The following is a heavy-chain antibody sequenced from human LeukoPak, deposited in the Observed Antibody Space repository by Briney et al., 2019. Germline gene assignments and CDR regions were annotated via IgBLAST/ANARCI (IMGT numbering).Heavy chain of an antibody. CDR1: GFTLSDHW. Sequence: GGSLRLSCAASGFTLSDHWMHWVRQAPGKGLVSVALIKIDGSTKILADSVKGRFTISRDNAKNTLYLQMNSLRVDDKAVYFCARDDSYYDGIAYWIGFDYWGPGALVTVCS. V-gene: IGHV3-74*01. CDR2: IKIDGSTK. CDR3: ARDDSYYDGIAYWIGFDY. D-gene: IGHD3-22*01. J-gene: IGHJ4*02.